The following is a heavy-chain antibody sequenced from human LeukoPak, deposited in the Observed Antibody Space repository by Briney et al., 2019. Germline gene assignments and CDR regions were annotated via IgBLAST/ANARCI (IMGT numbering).Heavy chain of an antibody. V-gene: IGHV3-21*01. J-gene: IGHJ4*02. CDR3: ARDFDYGDY. CDR2: ITGDGKYI. CDR1: GFTFSSYS. Sequence: GGSLRLSCAASGFTFSSYSMNWVRQAPGKGLEWVSSITGDGKYIYYADSVRGRFTISRDNAKNSLYLQMNSLRAEDTAVYYCARDFDYGDYWGQGTLVTVSS.